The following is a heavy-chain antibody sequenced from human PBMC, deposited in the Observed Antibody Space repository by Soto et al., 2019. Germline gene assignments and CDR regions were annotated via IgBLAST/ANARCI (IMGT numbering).Heavy chain of an antibody. CDR3: ARESGDLVTGTMANYYFDY. V-gene: IGHV4-31*03. CDR1: GGSISSGGYY. Sequence: SETLSLTCTVSGGSISSGGYYWSWIRQHPGKGLEWIGYIYYSGSTYYNPSLKSRVTISVDTSKNQFSLKLSSVTAADTAVYYCARESGDLVTGTMANYYFDYWGQGTLVTVSS. D-gene: IGHD1-7*01. J-gene: IGHJ4*02. CDR2: IYYSGST.